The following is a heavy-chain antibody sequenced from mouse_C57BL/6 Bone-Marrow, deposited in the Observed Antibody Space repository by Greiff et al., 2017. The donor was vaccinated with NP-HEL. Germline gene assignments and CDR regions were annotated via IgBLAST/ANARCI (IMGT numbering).Heavy chain of an antibody. CDR2: ISDGGSYT. CDR1: GFTFSSYA. D-gene: IGHD4-1*01. J-gene: IGHJ3*01. Sequence: EVQGVESGGGLVKPGGSLKLSCAASGFTFSSYAMSWVRQTPEKRLEWVATISDGGSYTYYPDNVKGRFTISRDNAKNNLYLQMSHLKSEDTAMYYCARLTGTGFAYWGQGTLVTVSA. V-gene: IGHV5-4*01. CDR3: ARLTGTGFAY.